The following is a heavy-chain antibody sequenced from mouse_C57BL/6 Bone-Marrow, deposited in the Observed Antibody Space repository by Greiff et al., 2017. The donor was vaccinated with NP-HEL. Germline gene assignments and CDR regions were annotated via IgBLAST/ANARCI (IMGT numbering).Heavy chain of an antibody. CDR3: ARPLYKRGFAY. J-gene: IGHJ3*01. CDR1: GYTFTSYG. CDR2: IYIGTGYT. Sequence: EVQLQQSGAELVRPGSSVKMSCKTSGYTFTSYGINWVKQRPGQGLEWIGYIYIGTGYTEYNEKFKGKATLTSDTSSSTAYMQLSSLTSEDSAIYCCARPLYKRGFAYWGQGTLVTVSA. D-gene: IGHD2-1*01. V-gene: IGHV1-58*01.